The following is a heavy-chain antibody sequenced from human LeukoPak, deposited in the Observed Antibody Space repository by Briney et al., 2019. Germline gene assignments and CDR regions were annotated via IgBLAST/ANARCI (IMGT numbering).Heavy chain of an antibody. CDR2: ISGSGGST. CDR1: GFTFSSYA. CDR3: AKDPHYDFWSGYLTRLFDY. J-gene: IGHJ4*02. D-gene: IGHD3-3*01. V-gene: IGHV3-23*01. Sequence: GGSLRLSCAASGFTFSSYAMSWVRQAPGKGLEWVSAISGSGGSTYYADSVKGRFTISRDNSKNTLYLQMNSLRAEDTAVYYCAKDPHYDFWSGYLTRLFDYWGQGTLVTVSS.